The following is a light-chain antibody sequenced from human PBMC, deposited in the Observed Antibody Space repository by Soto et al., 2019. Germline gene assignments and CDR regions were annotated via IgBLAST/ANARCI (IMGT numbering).Light chain of an antibody. V-gene: IGLV2-23*02. J-gene: IGLJ3*02. CDR3: CPYAGNGAWV. CDR2: EVS. Sequence: QSALTQPASVSGSPGQSITISCSGSSGDVGNYDLVSWYQQIPGKAPQLMIFEVSRRPSRVSDRFSGSKSGNTASLTISGLQAEDEGDFYCCPYAGNGAWVFGGGTQLTVL. CDR1: SGDVGNYDL.